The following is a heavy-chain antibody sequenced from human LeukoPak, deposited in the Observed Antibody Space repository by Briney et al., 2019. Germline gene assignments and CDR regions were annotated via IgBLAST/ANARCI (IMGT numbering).Heavy chain of an antibody. V-gene: IGHV3-21*01. J-gene: IGHJ4*02. CDR2: ISSSSSYI. CDR3: ARVGEVSSGWYYNY. Sequence: GGSLRLSCAASGFTFSSYSMNWVRQAPGKGLEWISSISSSSSYIYYADSVKGRFTISRDNAKNSLYLQMNSLRAEDTAVYYCARVGEVSSGWYYNYWGQGTLVTVSS. D-gene: IGHD6-19*01. CDR1: GFTFSSYS.